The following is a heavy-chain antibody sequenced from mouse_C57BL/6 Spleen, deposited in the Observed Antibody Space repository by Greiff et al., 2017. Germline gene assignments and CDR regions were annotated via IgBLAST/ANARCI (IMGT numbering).Heavy chain of an antibody. CDR3: TRGGTTVVAPLNFDV. J-gene: IGHJ1*03. Sequence: VHLVESGAELVRPGASVTLSCKASGYTFTDYEMHWVKQTPVHGLEWIGAIDPETGGTAYNQKFKGKAILTADKSSSTAYMELRSLTSEDSAVYYCTRGGTTVVAPLNFDVWGTGTTVTVSS. CDR2: IDPETGGT. V-gene: IGHV1-15*01. D-gene: IGHD1-1*01. CDR1: GYTFTDYE.